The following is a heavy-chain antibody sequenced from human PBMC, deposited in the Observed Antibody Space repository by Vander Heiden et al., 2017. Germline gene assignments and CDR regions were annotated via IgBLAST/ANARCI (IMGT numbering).Heavy chain of an antibody. V-gene: IGHV4-31*03. CDR3: ARDGLASSSVVFDI. Sequence: QVQLQESGPGLVKPSQTLSLTCTVSGGSISSGGYYWSWIRQHRGKGLEWIGYIYYSGSTYYNPSLKSRVTISVDTSKNQFSLKLSSVTAADTAVYYGARDGLASSSVVFDICGQGTMVTVS. J-gene: IGHJ3*02. D-gene: IGHD6-6*01. CDR2: IYYSGST. CDR1: GGSISSGGYY.